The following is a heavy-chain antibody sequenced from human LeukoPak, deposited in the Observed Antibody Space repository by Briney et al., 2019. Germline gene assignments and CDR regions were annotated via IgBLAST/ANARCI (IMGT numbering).Heavy chain of an antibody. CDR3: ARAGARDYDFWSGYSNWFDP. Sequence: PGGSLRLSCAASGFTFSGYPIHWVRQAPGKGLEWVAVISYDGSNKYYADSVKGRFTISRDNSKNTLYLQMNSLRAEDTAVYYCARAGARDYDFWSGYSNWFDPWGQGTLVTVSS. D-gene: IGHD3-3*01. J-gene: IGHJ5*02. CDR2: ISYDGSNK. CDR1: GFTFSGYP. V-gene: IGHV3-30-3*01.